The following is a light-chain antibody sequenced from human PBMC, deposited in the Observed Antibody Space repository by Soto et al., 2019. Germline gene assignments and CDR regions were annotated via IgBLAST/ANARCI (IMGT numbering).Light chain of an antibody. CDR1: SSDVGGYNS. J-gene: IGLJ1*01. V-gene: IGLV2-14*01. Sequence: QSALTQPASVSGSPGQSITISCTGTSSDVGGYNSVSWYQHHPGKAPKLMIYEVSNRPSGVSNRFSGSKSGNTASLTISGLQAEDEADYYCLSYTSSNTLVFGTGTKVTVL. CDR2: EVS. CDR3: LSYTSSNTLV.